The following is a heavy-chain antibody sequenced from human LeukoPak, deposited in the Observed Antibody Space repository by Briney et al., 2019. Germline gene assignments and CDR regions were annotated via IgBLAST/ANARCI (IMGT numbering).Heavy chain of an antibody. V-gene: IGHV3-53*04. J-gene: IGHJ5*02. Sequence: GGSLRLSCAASGFSVSSNYMSWVRQAPGKGLEWVSVTYSGGSTYYADSVKGRFTISRHNSKNTLYLQMNSLRAEDTAEYYCARNDYGDYVLDHWGQGTLVTVSS. CDR1: GFSVSSNY. CDR3: ARNDYGDYVLDH. CDR2: TYSGGST. D-gene: IGHD4-17*01.